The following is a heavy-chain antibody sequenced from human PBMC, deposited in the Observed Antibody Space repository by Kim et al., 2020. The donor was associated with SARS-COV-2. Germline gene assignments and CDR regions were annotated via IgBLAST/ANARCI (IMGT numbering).Heavy chain of an antibody. CDR2: ISGGGGTT. Sequence: GGSLRLSCAASGFTFSNYAMSWVRQAPGKGLAWVSSISGGGGTTYYADSVKGRFTISRDNSKNTVFLQINSLRAEDTAIYYCAKVRATIFDALQTGFDYWGQGTLVTVSS. D-gene: IGHD3-3*01. V-gene: IGHV3-23*01. CDR1: GFTFSNYA. CDR3: AKVRATIFDALQTGFDY. J-gene: IGHJ4*02.